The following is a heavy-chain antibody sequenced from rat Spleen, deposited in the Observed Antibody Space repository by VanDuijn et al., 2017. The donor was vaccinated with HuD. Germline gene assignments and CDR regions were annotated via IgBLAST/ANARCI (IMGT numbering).Heavy chain of an antibody. D-gene: IGHD1-4*01. CDR2: IKAKSNNYAT. CDR3: NRNYPGITVMDA. CDR1: GFTFTNAW. V-gene: IGHV6-8*01. J-gene: IGHJ4*01. Sequence: EVQLVETGGSLVQPGKSLKLTCATSGFTFTNAWMHWVRQSPENQLEWVARIKAKSNNYATYYAESVKGRFTISRDDSKSSVYLQMNSLKEADTAIYYCNRNYPGITVMDAWGQGASVTVSS.